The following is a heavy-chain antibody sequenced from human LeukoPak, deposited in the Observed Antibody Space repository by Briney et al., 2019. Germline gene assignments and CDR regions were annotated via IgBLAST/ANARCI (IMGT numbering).Heavy chain of an antibody. CDR1: GYIFTHYW. CDR2: IYPADSDT. Sequence: GESLKISCQASGYIFTHYWIGWVRQMPGKGLESMGIIYPADSDTTYGQSFQGQVTISADKSISTVYLQWSSLKASDTAMYYCARQSRDGSKTRGYYFDYWGQGTLVTVSS. J-gene: IGHJ4*02. CDR3: ARQSRDGSKTRGYYFDY. V-gene: IGHV5-51*01. D-gene: IGHD3-10*01.